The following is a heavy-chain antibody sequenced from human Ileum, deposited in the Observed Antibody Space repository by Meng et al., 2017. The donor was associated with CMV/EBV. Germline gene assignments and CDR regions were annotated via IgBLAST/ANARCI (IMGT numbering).Heavy chain of an antibody. CDR2: TYTGGTT. J-gene: IGHJ4*02. CDR1: GFPVINTY. V-gene: IGHV3-53*01. CDR3: ARHLYSFGVVTAIDY. D-gene: IGHD3-3*01. Sequence: GGSLRLSCAASGFPVINTYMSWVRQAPGKGLERVSVTYTGGTTYYADSVKGRFTVSRDSLNNTLSLQMNSLRAEDTAFYYCARHLYSFGVVTAIDYWGQGTLVTVSS.